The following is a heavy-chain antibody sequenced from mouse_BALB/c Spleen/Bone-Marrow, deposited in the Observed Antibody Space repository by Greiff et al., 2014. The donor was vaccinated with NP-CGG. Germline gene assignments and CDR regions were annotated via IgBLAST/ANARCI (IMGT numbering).Heavy chain of an antibody. CDR1: GFNIKDTY. Sequence: VQLKESGAELVKPGASVKLSCTASGFNIKDTYMHWVKQRPEQGLEWIGRIDPANGNTKYDPKFQGKATITADTSSNTACLQLSSLTSEDTAVYYCARNGNYGAWFAYWGQGTLVTVSA. J-gene: IGHJ3*01. CDR3: ARNGNYGAWFAY. CDR2: IDPANGNT. V-gene: IGHV14-3*02. D-gene: IGHD2-1*01.